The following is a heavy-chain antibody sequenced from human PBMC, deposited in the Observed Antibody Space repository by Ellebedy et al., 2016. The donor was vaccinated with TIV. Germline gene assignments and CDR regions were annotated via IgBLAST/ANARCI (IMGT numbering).Heavy chain of an antibody. J-gene: IGHJ4*02. Sequence: SETLSLTCAVSGGSVDSSNWWSWVRQPPRQGLEWIGEIYHSGSTKYNLSLESRVTMSLDKSKNQFSLSLTSVNAADTAVYYCARRYSGWHIDYWGQGVLVIVSS. V-gene: IGHV4-4*02. CDR3: ARRYSGWHIDY. D-gene: IGHD5-12*01. CDR1: GGSVDSSNW. CDR2: IYHSGST.